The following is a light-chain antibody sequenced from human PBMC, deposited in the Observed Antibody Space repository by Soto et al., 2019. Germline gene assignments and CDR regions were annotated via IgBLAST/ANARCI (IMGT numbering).Light chain of an antibody. V-gene: IGKV3-11*01. J-gene: IGKJ1*01. CDR3: QQYGGSRWT. CDR1: QSVGSY. Sequence: EIVLTQSPATLSLSPGERATLSCRASQSVGSYLAWYQQKPGQAPRLLIFDASNRATDIPARFSGSGSGTDFTLTISRLEPEDFAVYYCQQYGGSRWTFGQGTRVDI. CDR2: DAS.